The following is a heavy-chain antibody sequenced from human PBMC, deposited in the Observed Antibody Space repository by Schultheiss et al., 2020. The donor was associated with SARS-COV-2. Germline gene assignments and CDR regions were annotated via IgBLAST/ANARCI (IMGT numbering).Heavy chain of an antibody. D-gene: IGHD3-10*01. J-gene: IGHJ4*02. CDR2: ISSNGGST. V-gene: IGHV3-64*01. Sequence: GGSLRLSCAASGFTFSSYAMHWVRQAPGKGLEYVSAISSNGGSTYYANSVKGRFTISRDNAKNSLYLQMNNLRAEDTALYYCTKAADGSGTYSDYWGQGTLVTVSS. CDR3: TKAADGSGTYSDY. CDR1: GFTFSSYA.